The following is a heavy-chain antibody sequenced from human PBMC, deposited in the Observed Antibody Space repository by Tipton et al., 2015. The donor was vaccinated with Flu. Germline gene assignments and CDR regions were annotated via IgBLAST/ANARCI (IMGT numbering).Heavy chain of an antibody. V-gene: IGHV3-7*01. J-gene: IGHJ4*02. D-gene: IGHD6-19*01. Sequence: SLRLSCAGSGFTFSTFWMNWVRQAPGKGLEWVATIKQDGSETYYVDSVKGRFTISRDNAKNSPYLQMNNLRAEDTAVYFCVGGSGWLSDHWGQGTLATVSS. CDR2: IKQDGSET. CDR3: VGGSGWLSDH. CDR1: GFTFSTFW.